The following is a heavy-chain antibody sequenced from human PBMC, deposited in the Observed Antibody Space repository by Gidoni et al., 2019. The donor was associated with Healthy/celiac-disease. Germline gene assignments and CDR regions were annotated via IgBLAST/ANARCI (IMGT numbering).Heavy chain of an antibody. Sequence: EVQLLESGGGLVQPGGSLRLSCAASGFTFSSYAMSWVRQAPGKGLEWVSAISGSGGSTYYADSVKGRFTISRDNSKNTLYLQMNSLRAEDTAVYYCAKGRYCSSTSCYTQKYNWFDPWGQGTLVTVSS. D-gene: IGHD2-2*02. CDR1: GFTFSSYA. J-gene: IGHJ5*02. CDR2: ISGSGGST. CDR3: AKGRYCSSTSCYTQKYNWFDP. V-gene: IGHV3-23*01.